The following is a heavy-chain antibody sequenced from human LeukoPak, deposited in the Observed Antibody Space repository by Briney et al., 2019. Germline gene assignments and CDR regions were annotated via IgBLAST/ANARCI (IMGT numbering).Heavy chain of an antibody. V-gene: IGHV4-39*01. Sequence: SETLSLTCTVSGGSIGSYYWDWIRQPPGKGLEWIGSIYYSGSTYYNPSLKSRVTISVDTSKNQFSLKLSSVTAADTAVYYCARAAPRITIFGVVIMGPFDYWGQGTLVTVSS. CDR3: ARAAPRITIFGVVIMGPFDY. D-gene: IGHD3-3*01. J-gene: IGHJ4*02. CDR1: GGSIGSYY. CDR2: IYYSGST.